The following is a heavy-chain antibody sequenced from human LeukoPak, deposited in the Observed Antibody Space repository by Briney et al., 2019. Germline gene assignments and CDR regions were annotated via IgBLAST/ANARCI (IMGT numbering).Heavy chain of an antibody. V-gene: IGHV4-59*01. J-gene: IGHJ4*02. CDR3: ARGERPGLDY. CDR2: ISYSGST. D-gene: IGHD1-14*01. CDR1: GGSISSYY. Sequence: SETLSLTCTVSGGSISSYYWSWIRQPPGKGLEWIGYISYSGSTNYNPSLKSRVTISVDTSRNQFSLKLSSVTAADTAVYYCARGERPGLDYWGQGTLVAVSS.